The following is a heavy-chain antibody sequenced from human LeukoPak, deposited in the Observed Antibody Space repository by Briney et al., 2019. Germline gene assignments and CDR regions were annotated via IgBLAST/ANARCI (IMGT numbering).Heavy chain of an antibody. V-gene: IGHV1-2*06. J-gene: IGHJ4*02. CDR3: ARDYGGYREFDY. D-gene: IGHD5-18*01. CDR2: INPKSGGT. CDR1: GYTFTGYY. Sequence: ASVKVSCKASGYTFTGYYMHWVRQAPGHGLEWMGRINPKSGGTNYAQKFQGRVTMTRDTSISTAYMELSRLRSDDTAVYYCARDYGGYREFDYWDQGTLVTVSS.